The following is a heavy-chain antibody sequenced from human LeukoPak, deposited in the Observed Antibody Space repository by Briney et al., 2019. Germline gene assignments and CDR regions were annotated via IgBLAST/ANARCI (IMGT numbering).Heavy chain of an antibody. J-gene: IGHJ4*02. CDR3: AGTRLGASPE. CDR1: GFTFSNYA. CDR2: ISGSGGST. Sequence: GGSLRLSCAASGFTFSNYAMNWVRQAPGRGLEWVSAISGSGGSTYYADSVKGRFTISRDNSKNTLYLQMNRLRAEDTAVYYCAGTRLGASPEWGQGTLVTVSS. V-gene: IGHV3-23*01. D-gene: IGHD3-16*01.